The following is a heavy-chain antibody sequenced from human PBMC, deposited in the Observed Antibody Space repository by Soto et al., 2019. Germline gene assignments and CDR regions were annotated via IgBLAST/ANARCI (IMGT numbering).Heavy chain of an antibody. J-gene: IGHJ6*02. V-gene: IGHV3-23*01. CDR3: TKGCGVSCYSGVGS. Sequence: EVQLLESGGGLVQPGVSRRLSCAASGFTVSRYSMGWIRQAPWRGLEWISVICGSDGSTYYADSVRARFTMFRVNSKNTLYLQMNSLTVEDTAVYYCTKGCGVSCYSGVGSWGPGTTVTVSS. CDR2: ICGSDGST. D-gene: IGHD2-15*01. CDR1: GFTVSRYS.